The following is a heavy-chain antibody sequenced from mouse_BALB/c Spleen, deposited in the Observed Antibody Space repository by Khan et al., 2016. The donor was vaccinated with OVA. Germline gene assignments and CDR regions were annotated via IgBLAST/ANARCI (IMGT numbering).Heavy chain of an antibody. Sequence: EVQLQESGPGLVKPSQSLSLTCTVTGYSIPSDYAWNWIRQFPGNKLEWMGHISYSGNTKYNPSLKSRISITRDTSKNQFFLQLNSVTTEDTATYYCARIYGGDFDYWGQGTTLTVSS. CDR3: ARIYGGDFDY. CDR2: ISYSGNT. V-gene: IGHV3-2*02. CDR1: GYSIPSDYA. J-gene: IGHJ2*01. D-gene: IGHD1-1*01.